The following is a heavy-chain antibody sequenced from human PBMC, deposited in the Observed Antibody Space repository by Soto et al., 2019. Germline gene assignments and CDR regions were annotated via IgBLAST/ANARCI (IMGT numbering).Heavy chain of an antibody. CDR2: IYSEGTP. Sequence: GGSLRLSCAASGFPVGSNNMSWVRQAPGKGLEWVSVIYSEGTPYYADSVKGRFTISRENSNNTLYLHMNNLRAEDTAVYYCARSTYYDILTGSYYYYAMDVWGQGTTVTVSS. V-gene: IGHV3-53*01. D-gene: IGHD3-9*01. J-gene: IGHJ6*02. CDR3: ARSTYYDILTGSYYYYAMDV. CDR1: GFPVGSNN.